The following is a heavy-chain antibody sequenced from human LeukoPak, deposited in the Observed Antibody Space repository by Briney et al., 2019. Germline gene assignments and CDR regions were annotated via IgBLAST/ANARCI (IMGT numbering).Heavy chain of an antibody. Sequence: PSETLSLTCTVSGGSISSSSYYWGWIRQPPGKGLEWIGSIYHSGSTYYNPSLKSRVTMSVDTSKNQFSLKLSSVTAADTAVYYCARGDDYSNYVSDYWGQGTLVTVSS. J-gene: IGHJ4*02. D-gene: IGHD4-11*01. V-gene: IGHV4-39*07. CDR2: IYHSGST. CDR1: GGSISSSSYY. CDR3: ARGDDYSNYVSDY.